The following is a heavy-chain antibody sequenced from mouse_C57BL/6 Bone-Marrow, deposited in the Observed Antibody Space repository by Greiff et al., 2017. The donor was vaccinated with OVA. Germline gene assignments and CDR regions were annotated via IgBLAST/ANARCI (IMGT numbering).Heavy chain of an antibody. CDR3: ARGAGRTVDY. CDR2: INPSTGGT. J-gene: IGHJ2*01. V-gene: IGHV1-42*01. CDR1: GYSFTGYY. D-gene: IGHD1-1*01. Sequence: VQLQQSGPELVKPGASVKISCKASGYSFTGYYMNWVKQSPEKSLEWIGEINPSTGGTTYNQKFKAKATLTVDKSSSTVYMQLKSLTSEDSAVYYCARGAGRTVDYWGQGTTLTVAS.